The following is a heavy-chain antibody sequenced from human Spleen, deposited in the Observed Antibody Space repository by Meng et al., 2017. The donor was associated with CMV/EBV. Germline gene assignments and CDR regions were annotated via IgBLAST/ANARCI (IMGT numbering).Heavy chain of an antibody. J-gene: IGHJ6*02. Sequence: GESLKISCAASGFTFSSYAMTWVRQAPGKGLEWVSAVSESGDATYYADSVTGRFTISRDNSKNSLYLQMNSLRAEDTAVYYCATASPMDVWGQGTTVTVSS. V-gene: IGHV3-23*01. CDR2: VSESGDAT. CDR1: GFTFSSYA. CDR3: ATASPMDV.